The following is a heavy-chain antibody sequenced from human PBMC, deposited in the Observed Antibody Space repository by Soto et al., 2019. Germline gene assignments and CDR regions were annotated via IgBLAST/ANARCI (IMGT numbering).Heavy chain of an antibody. CDR2: IYYTGSS. Sequence: SETLSLTCTVSGGSVSSGNYYWRWIRTPPGKGLEWIGFIYYTGSSSYNPSLKSRVTMSLDKSNNQFSLKLTSVTAADTAVYYCAKARVVPAAIFSIYFDYWGQGTLVTVSS. D-gene: IGHD2-2*02. CDR3: AKARVVPAAIFSIYFDY. V-gene: IGHV4-61*01. J-gene: IGHJ4*02. CDR1: GGSVSSGNYY.